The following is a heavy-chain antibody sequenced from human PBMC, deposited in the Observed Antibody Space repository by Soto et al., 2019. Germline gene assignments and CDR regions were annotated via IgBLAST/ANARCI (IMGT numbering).Heavy chain of an antibody. D-gene: IGHD6-13*01. CDR3: AKAPGIVAAGTFDY. CDR1: GFTFSSYA. Sequence: EVQVLESGGGLVQPGGSLRLSCAASGFTFSSYAMSWVRQAPGKGLEWVSSISGGGGSTYHADSVKGRFTISRDNSKNTLYLQMNSLRAEDTAVYYCAKAPGIVAAGTFDYWGQGTLVTVSS. J-gene: IGHJ4*02. V-gene: IGHV3-23*01. CDR2: ISGGGGST.